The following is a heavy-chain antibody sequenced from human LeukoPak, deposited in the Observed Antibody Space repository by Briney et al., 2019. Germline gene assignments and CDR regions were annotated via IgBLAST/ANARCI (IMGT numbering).Heavy chain of an antibody. Sequence: PGGSLRLSCAASGFTFSSYGMHWVRQAPGKGLEWVAFIRWDGIIKYYADSVKGRFTISRDTSKNMLYLQMNSLRAEDTAVYYCARSKSYDSSGYYFDYWGQGTLVTVSS. D-gene: IGHD3-22*01. J-gene: IGHJ4*02. CDR1: GFTFSSYG. CDR2: IRWDGIIK. V-gene: IGHV3-30*02. CDR3: ARSKSYDSSGYYFDY.